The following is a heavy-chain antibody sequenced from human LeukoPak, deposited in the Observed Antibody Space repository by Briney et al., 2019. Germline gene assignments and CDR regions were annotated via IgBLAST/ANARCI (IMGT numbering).Heavy chain of an antibody. V-gene: IGHV4-61*02. D-gene: IGHD2-21*01. J-gene: IGHJ6*02. CDR2: IYTSGST. Sequence: SETLSLTCTVSGGSISSGSYYWSWIRQPAGKGLEWIGRIYTSGSTNYNPSLKSRVTISVDTSKNQFSLKLSSVTAADTAVYYCASADSYYYYYGMDVWGQGTTVTVSS. CDR3: ASADSYYYYYGMDV. CDR1: GGSISSGSYY.